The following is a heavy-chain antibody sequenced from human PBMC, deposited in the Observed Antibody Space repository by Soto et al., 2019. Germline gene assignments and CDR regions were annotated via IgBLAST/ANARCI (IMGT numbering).Heavy chain of an antibody. D-gene: IGHD3-22*01. J-gene: IGHJ2*01. CDR1: GYTFTSYA. CDR3: AISHYYDSSGYTHARWYFDL. CDR2: INTNTGNP. Sequence: ASVKVSCKASGYTFTSYAMNWVRQAPGQGLEWMGWINTNTGNPTYAQGFTGRFVFSLDTSVSTAYLQISSLKAEDTAVYYCAISHYYDSSGYTHARWYFDLWGRDTLVTVSS. V-gene: IGHV7-4-1*02.